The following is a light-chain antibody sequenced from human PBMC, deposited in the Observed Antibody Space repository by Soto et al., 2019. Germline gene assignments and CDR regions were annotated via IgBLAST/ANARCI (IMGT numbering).Light chain of an antibody. CDR2: WAP. J-gene: IGKJ2*01. V-gene: IGKV4-1*01. Sequence: IVMTQSPDSLDVSLGERATINFKSSQSILYSANNRNYLMWYQQKPGQPPKVLIYWAPSRASGVPDRFSGSGSGTDFTLTITTLQAEDVAVYYCQQYFTTPYTFGQGTKLEIK. CDR1: QSILYSANNRNY. CDR3: QQYFTTPYT.